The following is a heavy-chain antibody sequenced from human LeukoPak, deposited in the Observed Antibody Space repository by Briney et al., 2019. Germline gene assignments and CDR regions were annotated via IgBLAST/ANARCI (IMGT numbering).Heavy chain of an antibody. CDR3: AKDFRRIAKLEEHDAFDI. CDR1: GFTFSSYA. CDR2: ISGSGYST. Sequence: PGGSLRLSCVASGFTFSSYAMSWVRQAPGKGLEWVSAISGSGYSTYYADSVKGRFTISRDNSKNTLYLQMNSLRAEDTAVYYCAKDFRRIAKLEEHDAFDIWGQGTLVTVSS. D-gene: IGHD2-21*01. J-gene: IGHJ3*02. V-gene: IGHV3-23*01.